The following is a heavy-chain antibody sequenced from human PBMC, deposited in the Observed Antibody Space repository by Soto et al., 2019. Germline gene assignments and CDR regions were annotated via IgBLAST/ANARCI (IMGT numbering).Heavy chain of an antibody. CDR1: GYTFPDYG. Sequence: GASVKVSCKGSGYTFPDYGILWLRQAPGQGFEWMAWISIYNGDTSYSQKFQGRLTVTRDLSTRTAYMELSSLRSDDTAIYYCAILPSQTYEYDFWG. CDR3: AILPSQTYEYDF. CDR2: ISIYNGDT. J-gene: IGHJ4*01. V-gene: IGHV1-18*01. D-gene: IGHD3-3*01.